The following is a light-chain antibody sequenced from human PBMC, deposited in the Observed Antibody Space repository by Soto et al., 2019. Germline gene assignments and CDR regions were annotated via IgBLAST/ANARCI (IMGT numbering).Light chain of an antibody. V-gene: IGLV2-14*03. J-gene: IGLJ1*01. Sequence: QSVLTQPASVSGSPGQSITISCTGTSSDVGGYNYVSWYQQHTGKAPKLMIYDVNNRPSGVSNRFSGSKSGNTASLTISGLQAEDEADYYCSSYTSSSAYVFGTGTKLTVL. CDR2: DVN. CDR3: SSYTSSSAYV. CDR1: SSDVGGYNY.